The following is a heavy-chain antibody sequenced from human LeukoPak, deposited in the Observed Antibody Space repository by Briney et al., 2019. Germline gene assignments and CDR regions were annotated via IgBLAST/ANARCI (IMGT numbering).Heavy chain of an antibody. CDR2: ISAYNGNT. CDR3: ARPYRGGASRYYFDY. D-gene: IGHD1-26*01. CDR1: GYTFTSYG. Sequence: ASVKVSCKASGYTFTSYGISWVRQAPGQGLEWMGWISAYNGNTNYAQKLQGRVTMTTDTSTSTAYMELRSLRSDDTAVYYCARPYRGGASRYYFDYWGQGTLVTVSS. J-gene: IGHJ4*02. V-gene: IGHV1-18*01.